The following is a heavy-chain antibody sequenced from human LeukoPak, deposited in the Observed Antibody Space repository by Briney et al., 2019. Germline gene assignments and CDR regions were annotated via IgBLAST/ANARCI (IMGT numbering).Heavy chain of an antibody. J-gene: IGHJ3*02. V-gene: IGHV3-9*01. D-gene: IGHD4-17*01. Sequence: PGGSLRLSCAASGFTFDDYAMHWVRQAPGKGLEWVSGISWNSGSIGYADSVKGRFTISRDDAKNTVYLQMNSLRAEDTAVYYCARDVSYGDYYPFDIWGQGTMVTVSS. CDR2: ISWNSGSI. CDR1: GFTFDDYA. CDR3: ARDVSYGDYYPFDI.